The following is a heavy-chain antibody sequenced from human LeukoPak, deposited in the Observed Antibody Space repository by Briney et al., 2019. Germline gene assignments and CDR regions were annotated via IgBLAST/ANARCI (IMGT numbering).Heavy chain of an antibody. Sequence: GSLRLSCAASGFTFSSYAMHWVRQAPGKGLEYVSAISSNGGSTYYANSVKGRFTISRDNSKNTLYLQMGSLRAEDMAVYYCARSGTTVVTTDAFDIWGQGTMVTVSS. V-gene: IGHV3-64*01. D-gene: IGHD4-23*01. J-gene: IGHJ3*02. CDR1: GFTFSSYA. CDR3: ARSGTTVVTTDAFDI. CDR2: ISSNGGST.